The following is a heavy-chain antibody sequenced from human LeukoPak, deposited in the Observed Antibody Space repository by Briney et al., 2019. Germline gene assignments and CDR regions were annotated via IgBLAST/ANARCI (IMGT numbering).Heavy chain of an antibody. D-gene: IGHD6-13*01. CDR3: ARGYSSSWYGDYYYYYYMDV. CDR2: ISAYNGNT. Sequence: ASVKVSCKASGYTFTSYGISWVRQAPGQGLEWMGWISAYNGNTNYAQKLQGRVTMTTDTSTSTAYMELRSLRSDDTAVYYCARGYSSSWYGDYYYYYYMDVWGKGTTVTVSS. J-gene: IGHJ6*03. CDR1: GYTFTSYG. V-gene: IGHV1-18*01.